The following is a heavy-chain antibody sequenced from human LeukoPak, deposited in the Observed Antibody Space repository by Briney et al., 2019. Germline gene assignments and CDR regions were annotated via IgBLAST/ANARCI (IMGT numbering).Heavy chain of an antibody. Sequence: SETLSLTCAVYGGSFSGYYWGWIRQPPGKGLEWIGEINHSGSTNYNPSLKSRVTISVDTSKNQFSLKLSSVTAADTAVYYCASRKLYYDILTGNDAFDIWGQGTMVTVSS. D-gene: IGHD3-9*01. V-gene: IGHV4-34*01. CDR2: INHSGST. J-gene: IGHJ3*02. CDR3: ASRKLYYDILTGNDAFDI. CDR1: GGSFSGYY.